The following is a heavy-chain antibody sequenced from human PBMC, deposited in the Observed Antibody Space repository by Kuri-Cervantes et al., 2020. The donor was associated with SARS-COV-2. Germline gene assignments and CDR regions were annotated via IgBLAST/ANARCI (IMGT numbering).Heavy chain of an antibody. CDR2: IYYSGNT. Sequence: SETLSPTGTVSAGSISSSSYYWGWIRQPPGKGLEWIGSIYYSGNTYYNPSLKTRVTISVDTSTNQFSLKLSSVTAADTAVYYCAGIGYCSSTSCFVGRGDYWGEGTLVTVSS. D-gene: IGHD2-2*01. CDR1: AGSISSSSYY. V-gene: IGHV4-39*01. CDR3: AGIGYCSSTSCFVGRGDY. J-gene: IGHJ4*02.